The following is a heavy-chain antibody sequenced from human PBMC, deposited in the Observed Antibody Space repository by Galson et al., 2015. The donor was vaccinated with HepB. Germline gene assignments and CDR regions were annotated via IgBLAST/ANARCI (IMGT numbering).Heavy chain of an antibody. J-gene: IGHJ4*02. D-gene: IGHD3-22*01. CDR1: GYTFTSYG. CDR3: ARDSGRYYYESSLGRY. CDR2: ISAYNGNT. Sequence: SVKVSCKASGYTFTSYGISWVRQAPGQGLEWMGWISAYNGNTNYAQKLQGRVTMTTDTSTSTAYLELRSLRSDDTAVYYCARDSGRYYYESSLGRYWGQGTLVTVSS. V-gene: IGHV1-18*04.